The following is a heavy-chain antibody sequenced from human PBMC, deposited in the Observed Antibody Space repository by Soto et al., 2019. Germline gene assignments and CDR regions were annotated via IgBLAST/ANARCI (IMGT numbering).Heavy chain of an antibody. CDR2: IYYSGST. V-gene: IGHV4-31*03. Sequence: SLSLTXTVSGGSISSGGYYWSWIRQHPGKGLEWIGYIYYSGSTYYNPSLKSRVTISVDTSKNQFSLKLSSVTAADTAVYYCARGVYDSTGPHFDYWGQGTLVTVSS. CDR1: GGSISSGGYY. CDR3: ARGVYDSTGPHFDY. D-gene: IGHD2-8*01. J-gene: IGHJ4*02.